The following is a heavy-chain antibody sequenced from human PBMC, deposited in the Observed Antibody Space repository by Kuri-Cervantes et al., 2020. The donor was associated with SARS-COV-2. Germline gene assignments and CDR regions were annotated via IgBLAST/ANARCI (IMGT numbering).Heavy chain of an antibody. CDR3: ARRYYGSGSWHG. D-gene: IGHD3-10*01. V-gene: IGHV4-39*07. CDR2: INHSGST. J-gene: IGHJ4*02. Sequence: ESLKISCTVSGGSIISSSYYWGWIRQPPGKGLEWIGEINHSGSTNYNPSLKSRVTVRVDTSKNQFFLKLSPVTAADTAVYYCARRYYGSGSWHGWGQGTLVTVSS. CDR1: GGSIISSSYY.